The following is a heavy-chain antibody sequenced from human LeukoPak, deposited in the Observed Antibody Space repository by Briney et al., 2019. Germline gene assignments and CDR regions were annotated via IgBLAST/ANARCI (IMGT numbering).Heavy chain of an antibody. CDR2: FDPEDVKT. Sequence: ASVKVSCKVSGYTLTGLSMHWVRQAPGKGLEWMGGFDPEDVKTIYAQKFQGRVTMTEDTSADTAYMELSSLRSEDTAVYYCATVNYYYDSSGYHDYWGQGTLVTVSS. CDR1: GYTLTGLS. CDR3: ATVNYYYDSSGYHDY. J-gene: IGHJ4*02. V-gene: IGHV1-24*01. D-gene: IGHD3-22*01.